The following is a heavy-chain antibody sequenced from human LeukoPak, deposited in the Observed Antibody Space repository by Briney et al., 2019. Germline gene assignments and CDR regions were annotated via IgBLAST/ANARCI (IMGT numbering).Heavy chain of an antibody. CDR3: AKEASGYCSGGSCSLYYYYYYMDV. CDR2: IWYDGSNK. D-gene: IGHD2-15*01. Sequence: TGGSLRLSCAASGFTFSSYGMHWVRQAPGKGLECVAVIWYDGSNKYYADSVKGRFTISRDNSKNTLYLQMNSLRAEDTAVYYCAKEASGYCSGGSCSLYYYYYYMDVWGKGTTVTVSS. V-gene: IGHV3-33*06. J-gene: IGHJ6*03. CDR1: GFTFSSYG.